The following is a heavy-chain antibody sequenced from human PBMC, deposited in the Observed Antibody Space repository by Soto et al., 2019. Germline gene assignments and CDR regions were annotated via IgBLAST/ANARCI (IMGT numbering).Heavy chain of an antibody. V-gene: IGHV3-21*01. CDR3: ARDPLLGGAFDI. D-gene: IGHD2-15*01. CDR2: ISSSSSYI. Sequence: LRLSCAASGFTFSSYSMIWVRQAPGKGLEWVSSISSSSSYIYYADSVKGRFTISRDNAKNSLYLQMNSLRAEDTAVYYCARDPLLGGAFDIWGQGTMVTVSS. CDR1: GFTFSSYS. J-gene: IGHJ3*02.